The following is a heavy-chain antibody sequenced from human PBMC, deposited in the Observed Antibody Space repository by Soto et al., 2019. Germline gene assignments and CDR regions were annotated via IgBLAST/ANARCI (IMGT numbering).Heavy chain of an antibody. CDR1: GFTFDDYA. V-gene: IGHV3-9*01. J-gene: IGHJ6*02. Sequence: GGSLRLSCAASGFTFDDYAMHWVRQAPGKGLEWVSGISWNSGSIGYADYVKGRFTISRDNAKNSLYLQMNSLRAEDTALYYCAKDMGDIGPSEYYYYYVMDVWGQGT. CDR3: AKDMGDIGPSEYYYYYVMDV. CDR2: ISWNSGSI. D-gene: IGHD5-12*01.